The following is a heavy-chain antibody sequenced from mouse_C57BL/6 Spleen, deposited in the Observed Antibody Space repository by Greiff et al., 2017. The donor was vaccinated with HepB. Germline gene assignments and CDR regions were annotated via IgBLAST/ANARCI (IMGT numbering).Heavy chain of an antibody. V-gene: IGHV5-6*01. Sequence: VQLQQSGGDLVKPGGSLKLSCAASGFTFSSYGMSWVRQTPDKRLEWVATISSGGSYTYYPDSVKGRFTISRDNAKNTLYLQMSSLKSEDTAMYYCARRDYGSSSYFDYWGQGTTLTVSS. D-gene: IGHD1-1*01. CDR2: ISSGGSYT. J-gene: IGHJ2*01. CDR3: ARRDYGSSSYFDY. CDR1: GFTFSSYG.